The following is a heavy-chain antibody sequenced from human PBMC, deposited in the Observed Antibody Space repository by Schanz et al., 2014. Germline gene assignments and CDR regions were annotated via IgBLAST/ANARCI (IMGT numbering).Heavy chain of an antibody. CDR1: GYTFTSYY. V-gene: IGHV1-46*03. J-gene: IGHJ4*02. Sequence: QVQLVQSGAEVKKPGASVKASCKASGYTFTSYYMHWARQAPGQGLEWMGIINPSGGSTSYAQKCQGRVTMTRDTSTSTVYMELSSLRSEDTAVYYCARDGEAAADCDYWGQGTLVTVSS. CDR3: ARDGEAAADCDY. CDR2: INPSGGST. D-gene: IGHD6-13*01.